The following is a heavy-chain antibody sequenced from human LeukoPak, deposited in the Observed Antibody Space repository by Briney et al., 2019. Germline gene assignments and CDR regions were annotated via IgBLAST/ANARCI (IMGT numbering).Heavy chain of an antibody. CDR3: ARISGYAVDY. D-gene: IGHD5-12*01. J-gene: IGHJ4*02. Sequence: GGSLRLSCAASGFTFSDYAMGWVRQAPGKGLEWVSAITGSGSSTDYADSVKGRFTISRDNSKNTLYLQMNSLRVEDTAVYYCARISGYAVDYWGQGTLVTVSS. V-gene: IGHV3-23*01. CDR2: ITGSGSST. CDR1: GFTFSDYA.